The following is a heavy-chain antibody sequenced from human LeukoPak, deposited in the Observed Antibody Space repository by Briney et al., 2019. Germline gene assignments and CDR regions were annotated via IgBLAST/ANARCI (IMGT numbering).Heavy chain of an antibody. D-gene: IGHD1-26*01. V-gene: IGHV3-30*18. J-gene: IGHJ4*02. CDR1: GFTFSTYG. CDR2: ISYDGSHK. CDR3: AKDRRSGSFTLDY. Sequence: GGSLRLSCAASGFTFSTYGMHWVRQGPGKGLEWVAVISYDGSHKYYADSVKGRFTISRDNSKNTLFLQMNSLRAEDTALYYCAKDRRSGSFTLDYWGQGTLVSVSS.